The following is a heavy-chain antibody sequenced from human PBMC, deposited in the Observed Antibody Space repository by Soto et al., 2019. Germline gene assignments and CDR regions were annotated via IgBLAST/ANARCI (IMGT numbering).Heavy chain of an antibody. V-gene: IGHV5-51*01. CDR3: ASTYSSGWYGFYFDY. Sequence: PGESLKISCKGSGYSFTSYWIGWVRQMPGKGLEWMGIIYPGDSDTRYSPSFQGQVTISADKSISTAYLQWSSLKASDTAMYYCASTYSSGWYGFYFDYWGQGTLVTVSS. CDR1: GYSFTSYW. J-gene: IGHJ4*02. D-gene: IGHD6-19*01. CDR2: IYPGDSDT.